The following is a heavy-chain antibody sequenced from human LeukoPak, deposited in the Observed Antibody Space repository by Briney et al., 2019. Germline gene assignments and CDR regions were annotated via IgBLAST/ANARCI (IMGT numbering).Heavy chain of an antibody. V-gene: IGHV3-11*04. D-gene: IGHD2-15*01. Sequence: GGSLRLSCAASGFTFSDYYMSWIRQAPGKGLEWVSYISSSGSTIYYADSVKGRFTISRDNAKNSLYLQMNSLRAEDTAVYYCARDRGRANVVVVAATRTFDYWGQGTLVTVSS. CDR2: ISSSGSTI. J-gene: IGHJ4*02. CDR1: GFTFSDYY. CDR3: ARDRGRANVVVVAATRTFDY.